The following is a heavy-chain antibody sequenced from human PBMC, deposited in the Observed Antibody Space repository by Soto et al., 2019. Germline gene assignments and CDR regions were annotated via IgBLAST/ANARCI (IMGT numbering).Heavy chain of an antibody. J-gene: IGHJ4*02. V-gene: IGHV3-15*07. CDR1: GFVFKNAR. CDR3: YHYGSGSYSTDY. Sequence: EVQMVESGGGLVKPGGSLRLSCAASGFVFKNARMSWARQAPGRGLEWVGHIRSSAERGTTDYAAPVKGRFTISRDDSQNTLYLQMNSLKTEDTAVYFCYHYGSGSYSTDYGGQGTLVTVSS. CDR2: IRSSAERGTT. D-gene: IGHD3-10*01.